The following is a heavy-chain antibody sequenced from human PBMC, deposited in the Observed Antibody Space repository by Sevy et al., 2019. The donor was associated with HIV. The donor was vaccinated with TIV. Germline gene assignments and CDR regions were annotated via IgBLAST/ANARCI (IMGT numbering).Heavy chain of an antibody. CDR1: GYTFTNYG. CDR2: IDADNGNT. J-gene: IGHJ5*02. CDR3: AGDGGYCGGGTCYRNWFDP. V-gene: IGHV1-18*01. Sequence: ASVKVSCKPSGYTFTNYGISWVRQAPGQGLEWMGWIDADNGNTNYAQKFQGRVTMTTDTSTSTAYMELRSLTSDDAAVYYCAGDGGYCGGGTCYRNWFDPWGQGTLVTVSS. D-gene: IGHD2-15*01.